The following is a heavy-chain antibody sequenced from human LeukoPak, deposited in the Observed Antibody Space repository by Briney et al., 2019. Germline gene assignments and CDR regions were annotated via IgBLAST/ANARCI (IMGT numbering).Heavy chain of an antibody. CDR2: INPVGGST. D-gene: IGHD2-15*01. V-gene: IGHV1-46*01. CDR3: ARTIVDGGTSH. CDR1: GYTFTSYY. Sequence: ASVKVSCKASGYTFTSYYIHWVRQDPGQGLEWMGKINPVGGSTSYAQKFQGRVTMTRDTSASTVYMELSSLRSEDTAIYYCARTIVDGGTSHWGQGTLVTVSS. J-gene: IGHJ4*02.